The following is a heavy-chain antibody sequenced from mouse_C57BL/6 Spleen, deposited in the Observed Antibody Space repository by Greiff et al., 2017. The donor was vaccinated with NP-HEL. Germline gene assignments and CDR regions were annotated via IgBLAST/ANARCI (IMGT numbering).Heavy chain of an antibody. Sequence: VQLQQSGAELVRPGASVKLSCTASGFNIKDYYMHWVKQRTEQGLEWIGRIDPEDGETKYAPKFQGKATITADTSSNTAYLQLSSLTSEDTAVYYCASLYGNLYYAMDYWGQGTSVTVSS. V-gene: IGHV14-2*01. D-gene: IGHD2-1*01. J-gene: IGHJ4*01. CDR2: IDPEDGET. CDR3: ASLYGNLYYAMDY. CDR1: GFNIKDYY.